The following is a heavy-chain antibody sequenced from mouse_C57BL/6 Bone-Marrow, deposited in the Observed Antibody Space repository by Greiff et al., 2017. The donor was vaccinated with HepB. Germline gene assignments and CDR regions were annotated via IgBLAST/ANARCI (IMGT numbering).Heavy chain of an antibody. V-gene: IGHV10-1*01. CDR2: IRSKSNNYAT. J-gene: IGHJ3*01. D-gene: IGHD2-4*01. CDR1: GFSFNTYA. Sequence: EVQLVESGGGLVQPKGSLKLSCAASGFSFNTYAMNWVRQAPGKGLEWVARIRSKSNNYATYYADSVKDRFTISRDDSESMLYLQMNNLKTEDTAMYYCVRPFYYDYPAWFAYWGHGTLVTVSA. CDR3: VRPFYYDYPAWFAY.